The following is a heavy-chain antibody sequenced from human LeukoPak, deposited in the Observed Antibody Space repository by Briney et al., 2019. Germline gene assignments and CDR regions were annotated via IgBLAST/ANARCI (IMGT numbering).Heavy chain of an antibody. D-gene: IGHD3-22*01. CDR3: ARGYFDSRGYSNPFDS. CDR2: IYTSGST. V-gene: IGHV4-4*07. J-gene: IGHJ4*02. Sequence: SETLSLTCTVSGGSISSYYWSWIRQPAGKGLEWIGRIYTSGSTNYNPSLKSRVTMSVDTSKNQFSLKLSSVTAADTAVYYCARGYFDSRGYSNPFDSWGQGTLVTVSS. CDR1: GGSISSYY.